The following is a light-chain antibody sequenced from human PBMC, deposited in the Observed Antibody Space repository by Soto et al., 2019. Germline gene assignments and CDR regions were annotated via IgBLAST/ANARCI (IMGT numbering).Light chain of an antibody. Sequence: DIQMTQSPSSVSASAGDRVTIACRASRGISSHLAWYQQKPGKAPKLLIYAASSLQSGVPSRFSGSGYGTDFTLTISSLQPEDFATYYCQQTNTFPLGFGQGTKVEIK. J-gene: IGKJ1*01. CDR3: QQTNTFPLG. CDR2: AAS. CDR1: RGISSH. V-gene: IGKV1-12*01.